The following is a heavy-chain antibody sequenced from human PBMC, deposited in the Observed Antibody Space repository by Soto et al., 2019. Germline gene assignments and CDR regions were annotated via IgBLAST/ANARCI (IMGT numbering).Heavy chain of an antibody. J-gene: IGHJ6*02. CDR1: GGTFSSYT. CDR3: ARDSAIAVADAFYYGMDV. CDR2: IIPILGIA. Sequence: QVQLVQSGAEVKKPGASVKVSCKASGGTFSSYTISWVRQAPGQGLEWMGRIIPILGIANYAQKFQGRGTITAEKSQSTPYIELSSMRSGATDVYYCARDSAIAVADAFYYGMDVWGQGTTVTVSS. D-gene: IGHD6-19*01. V-gene: IGHV1-69*08.